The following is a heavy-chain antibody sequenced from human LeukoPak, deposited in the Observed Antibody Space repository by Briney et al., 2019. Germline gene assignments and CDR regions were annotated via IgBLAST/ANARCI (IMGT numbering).Heavy chain of an antibody. J-gene: IGHJ3*02. Sequence: ASVKVSCKASGGTFSSYTISWVRQAPGQGLEWMGRIIPILGIANYAQKFQGRVTITADKSTSTAYMELSSLRSEDTAVYYCARGPPPGYAFWSGYRGDVFDIWGKGTMVTVSS. CDR2: IIPILGIA. V-gene: IGHV1-69*02. CDR1: GGTFSSYT. D-gene: IGHD3-3*01. CDR3: ARGPPPGYAFWSGYRGDVFDI.